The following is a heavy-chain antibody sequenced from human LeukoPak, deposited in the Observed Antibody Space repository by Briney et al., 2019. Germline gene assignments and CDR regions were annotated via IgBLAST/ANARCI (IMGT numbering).Heavy chain of an antibody. D-gene: IGHD5-12*01. V-gene: IGHV3-23*01. CDR1: GFTFSSYA. J-gene: IGHJ4*02. Sequence: GGSLRLSCAVSGFTFSSYAMSWVRQAPGKGLEWVSAISGGSDSTYYAGSVKGRFTISRDNSKNTLYLQMNSLRAEDTAVYYCAPDPNEWLRNYWGQGTLVTVSS. CDR2: ISGGSDST. CDR3: APDPNEWLRNY.